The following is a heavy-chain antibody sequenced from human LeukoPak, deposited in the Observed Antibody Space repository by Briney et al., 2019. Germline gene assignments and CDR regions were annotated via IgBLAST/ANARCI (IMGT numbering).Heavy chain of an antibody. CDR3: ASTVVTPRAFDI. J-gene: IGHJ3*02. D-gene: IGHD4-23*01. CDR1: GYTFTNYY. Sequence: GASVKVSCKASGYTFTNYYIHWVRQAPGQGLEWMGWISAYNGNTNYAQKLQGRVTVTTDTSTSTAYMELRSLRSDDTAVYYCASTVVTPRAFDIWGQGTMVTVSS. CDR2: ISAYNGNT. V-gene: IGHV1-18*04.